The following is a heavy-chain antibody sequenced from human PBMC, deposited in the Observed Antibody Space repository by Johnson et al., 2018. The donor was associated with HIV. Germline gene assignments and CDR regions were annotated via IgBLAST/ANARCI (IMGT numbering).Heavy chain of an antibody. J-gene: IGHJ3*02. D-gene: IGHD6-13*01. CDR3: ARDRGLPGVAEAGNAFDI. V-gene: IGHV3-66*01. Sequence: VQLVESGGGLVQPGGSLRLSCAASGFTFSSYWMHWVRQAPGKGLEWVSVTYSGGSTYYADSVKGRFNISRDNAKNSLYLQMNSLRAEDTAVYYCARDRGLPGVAEAGNAFDIWGQGTLVTVSS. CDR1: GFTFSSYW. CDR2: TYSGGST.